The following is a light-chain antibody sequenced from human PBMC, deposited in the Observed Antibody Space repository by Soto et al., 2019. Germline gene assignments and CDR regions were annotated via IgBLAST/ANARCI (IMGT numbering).Light chain of an antibody. CDR1: SSDVGGYNY. Sequence: QSALTQPASVSGSPGQSITISCTGTSSDVGGYNYVSWYQQHPGKAPKLMIYDVSNRPSGVSNRFSGSKSGNTASLTISGLQAEDEADYYCSSYTSSYAFGTGTKLTVL. CDR3: SSYTSSYA. J-gene: IGLJ1*01. CDR2: DVS. V-gene: IGLV2-14*01.